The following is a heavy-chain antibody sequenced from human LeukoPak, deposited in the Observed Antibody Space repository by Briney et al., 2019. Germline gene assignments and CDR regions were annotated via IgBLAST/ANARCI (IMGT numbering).Heavy chain of an antibody. V-gene: IGHV4-39*07. CDR3: IRQSRRFDY. D-gene: IGHD5/OR15-5a*01. Sequence: KASETLSLTCTVSGGSISSSSYYWGWIRQPPGKGLEWIGSIYYSGSTYYNPSLKSRVTISVDTSKNQFSLKLSSVTAADTAVYYCIRQSRRFDYWGQGTLVTVSS. CDR1: GGSISSSSYY. CDR2: IYYSGST. J-gene: IGHJ4*02.